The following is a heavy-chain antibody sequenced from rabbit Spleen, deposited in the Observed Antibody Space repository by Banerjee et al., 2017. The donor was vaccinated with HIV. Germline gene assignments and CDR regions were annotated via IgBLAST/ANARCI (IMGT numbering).Heavy chain of an antibody. D-gene: IGHD1-1*01. V-gene: IGHV1S45*01. CDR2: INTGSGGST. Sequence: QEQLVESGGDLVKPEGSLTLTCTASGFSFSSSYWICWVRQAPGKGLEWIACINTGSGGSTYYASWAKGRFTISKTSSTTVTLQMTSPTAADTATYFCASSANSAGYRINLLGPGTLVTVS. CDR3: ASSANSAGYRINL. CDR1: GFSFSSSYW. J-gene: IGHJ4*01.